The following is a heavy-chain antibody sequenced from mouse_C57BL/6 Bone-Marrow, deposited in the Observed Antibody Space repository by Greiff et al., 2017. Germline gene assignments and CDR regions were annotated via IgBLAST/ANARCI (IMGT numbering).Heavy chain of an antibody. J-gene: IGHJ3*01. CDR3: ARSGLYSNYGTWFAY. Sequence: QVQLQQPGAELVRPGSSVKLSCKASGYTFTSYWMHWVKQRPIQGLEWIGNIDPSDSETHYNQKFKDKATLTVDKSSSTAYMQLSSLTSEDSAVYYCARSGLYSNYGTWFAYWGQGTLVTVSA. V-gene: IGHV1-52*01. CDR1: GYTFTSYW. D-gene: IGHD2-5*01. CDR2: IDPSDSET.